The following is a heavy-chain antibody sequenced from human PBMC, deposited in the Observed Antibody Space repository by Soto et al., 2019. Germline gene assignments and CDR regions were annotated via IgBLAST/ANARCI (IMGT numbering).Heavy chain of an antibody. V-gene: IGHV6-1*01. CDR2: TYYRSKWNT. J-gene: IGHJ4*02. CDR3: ARDYYESGGYFDC. Sequence: PSQTLSLTCAISGDNVSSNSAAWNWIRQSPSRGLGWLGRTYYRSKWNTDYAVSVNSRITISPDTSKNQFSLQLKSVTPEDTGVYYCARDYYESGGYFDCWGQGNLVTVSS. D-gene: IGHD3-22*01. CDR1: GDNVSSNSAA.